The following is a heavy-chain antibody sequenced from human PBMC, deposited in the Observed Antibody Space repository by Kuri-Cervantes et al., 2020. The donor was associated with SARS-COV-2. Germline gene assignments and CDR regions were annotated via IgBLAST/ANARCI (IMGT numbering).Heavy chain of an antibody. CDR2: VNQDGTQK. J-gene: IGHJ4*02. Sequence: GEFLKISCAASGFTFNSYWMSWVRQAPGKGLEWVANVNQDGTQKYYVDSVKGRFTISRDNAKNSVYLQMNSLRVDDTALYYCARAVGAPDSFWGQGTLVTVSS. CDR3: ARAVGAPDSF. D-gene: IGHD3-22*01. CDR1: GFTFNSYW. V-gene: IGHV3-7*04.